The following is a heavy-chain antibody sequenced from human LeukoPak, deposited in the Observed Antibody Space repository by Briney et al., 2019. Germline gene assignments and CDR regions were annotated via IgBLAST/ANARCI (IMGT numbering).Heavy chain of an antibody. CDR3: ARQDYGGNSSDAFDI. Sequence: ETLSLTCTVSGGSISSNYWSWIRQPPGKGLEWIGYIYYSGSTTYNPSPTTRVTISVATSNNQSSLRLSSVTAADTAVYYCARQDYGGNSSDAFDIWGQGTMVTVSS. CDR1: GGSISSNY. J-gene: IGHJ3*02. V-gene: IGHV4-59*08. D-gene: IGHD4-23*01. CDR2: IYYSGST.